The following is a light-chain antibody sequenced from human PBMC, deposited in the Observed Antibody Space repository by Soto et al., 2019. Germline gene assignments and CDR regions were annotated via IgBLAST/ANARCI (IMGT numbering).Light chain of an antibody. V-gene: IGLV2-14*01. Sequence: QSALTQPASVSGSPGQSITISCTGTSSDVGGYNYVSWYQQHPGKAPKLIIYDVSNRPSGVANRFSGSKSGNTASLTISGVQSEDEADYYCSSSTSSSPRDLVFGGGTKLTVL. CDR3: SSSTSSSPRDLV. J-gene: IGLJ3*02. CDR1: SSDVGGYNY. CDR2: DVS.